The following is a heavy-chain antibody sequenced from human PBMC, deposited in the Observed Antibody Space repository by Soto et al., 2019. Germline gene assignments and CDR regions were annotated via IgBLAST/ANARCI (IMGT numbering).Heavy chain of an antibody. J-gene: IGHJ4*02. CDR1: GGTFSSYA. D-gene: IGHD1-1*01. V-gene: IGHV1-69*06. CDR3: ARDPSKGTETNFDY. Sequence: GASVKVSCKASGGTFSSYAISWVRQAPGQGLEWMGGIIPIFGTANYAQKFQGRVTITADKSTSTAYMELSSLRSEDTAVYYCARDPSKGTETNFDYWGQGTLVTVSS. CDR2: IIPIFGTA.